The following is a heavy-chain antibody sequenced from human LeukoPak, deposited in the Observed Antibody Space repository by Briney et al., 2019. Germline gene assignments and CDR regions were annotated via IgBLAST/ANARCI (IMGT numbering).Heavy chain of an antibody. CDR2: ISSGGDNT. Sequence: GGSLRLSCAASGFSFSNYPMSWVRQAPGKGLEWVSAISSGGDNTDYADSVRGRFTISRDYSKNTLYLQLSSLRVEDTAVYYCAREHGRSGYFDYWGQGTLVSVSS. J-gene: IGHJ4*02. V-gene: IGHV3-23*01. D-gene: IGHD3-22*01. CDR1: GFSFSNYP. CDR3: AREHGRSGYFDY.